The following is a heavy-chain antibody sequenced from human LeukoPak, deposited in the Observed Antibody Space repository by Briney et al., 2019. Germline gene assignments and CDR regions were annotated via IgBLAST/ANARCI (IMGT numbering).Heavy chain of an antibody. J-gene: IGHJ4*02. CDR2: IYYSGTT. CDR1: GDSVSSDSYY. V-gene: IGHV4-61*03. Sequence: SETLSLTCTVSGDSVSSDSYYWSWIRQPPRKGLEWIAYIYYSGTTKYNPSLKSRVTIAVDTSKNHFSLKLSSVTAADTAVYYCARDSRGYYDSSGYFDYWGQGTLVTVSS. CDR3: ARDSRGYYDSSGYFDY. D-gene: IGHD3-22*01.